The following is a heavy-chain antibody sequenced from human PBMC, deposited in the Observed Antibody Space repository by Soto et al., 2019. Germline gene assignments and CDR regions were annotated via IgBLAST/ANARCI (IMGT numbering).Heavy chain of an antibody. Sequence: PSETLSLTCTVSGGSVSRYYWSWIRQPAGKGLEWIGRFYTSGNTNYNPSLKSRVTMPLDTSKNQFSLKLSSVTAADTAVYFCASDSTGWFDPWGQGTLVTVSS. CDR1: GGSVSRYY. J-gene: IGHJ5*02. V-gene: IGHV4-4*07. CDR3: ASDSTGWFDP. CDR2: FYTSGNT. D-gene: IGHD1-1*01.